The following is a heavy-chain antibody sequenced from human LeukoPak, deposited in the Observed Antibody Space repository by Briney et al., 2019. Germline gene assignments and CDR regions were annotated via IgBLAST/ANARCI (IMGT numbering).Heavy chain of an antibody. D-gene: IGHD3-10*01. CDR2: ISGNGAST. J-gene: IGHJ4*02. CDR1: GFTFSTYA. V-gene: IGHV3-23*01. CDR3: AKDELWFGESQYYFDY. Sequence: GGSLRLSCAGSGFTFSTYAMSWVRQAPGKELEWVSTISGNGASTYYTDSVKGRFTISRDNSNNTLYLHLHSLRAEDTAVYYCAKDELWFGESQYYFDYWGQGTPVTVSS.